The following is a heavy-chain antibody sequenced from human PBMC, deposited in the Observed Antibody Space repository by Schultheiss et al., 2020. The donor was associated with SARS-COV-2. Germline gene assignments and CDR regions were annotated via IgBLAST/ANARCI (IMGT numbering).Heavy chain of an antibody. V-gene: IGHV4-30-2*01. Sequence: SETLSLTCAVYGGSFSGYSWSWIRQPPGKGLEWIGYIYHSGSTYYNPSLKSRVTISVDRSKNQFSLKLSSVTAADTAVYYCARSPYSGSYKAPGVFDPWGQGTLVTVSS. J-gene: IGHJ5*02. CDR2: IYHSGST. CDR3: ARSPYSGSYKAPGVFDP. CDR1: GGSFSGYS. D-gene: IGHD1-26*01.